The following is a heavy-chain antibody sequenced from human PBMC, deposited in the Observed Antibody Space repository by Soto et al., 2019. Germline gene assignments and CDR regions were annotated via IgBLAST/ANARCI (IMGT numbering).Heavy chain of an antibody. CDR1: GFTFNIYA. CDR3: AKDRGPRPDAFDI. D-gene: IGHD3-10*01. CDR2: ISGSGGVK. Sequence: GGSLRLSCEASGFTFNIYAMNWVRQAPGRGLEWVSGISGSGGVKYYGDSVKGRFAISRDNSKNTLYLQMNSLRAEDTAIYYSAKDRGPRPDAFDIWGQGTLVTVSS. J-gene: IGHJ3*02. V-gene: IGHV3-23*01.